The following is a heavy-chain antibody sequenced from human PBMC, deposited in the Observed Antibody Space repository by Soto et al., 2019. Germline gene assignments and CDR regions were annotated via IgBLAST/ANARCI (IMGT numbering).Heavy chain of an antibody. CDR1: GFTFSDYY. V-gene: IGHV3-11*01. CDR3: SRDPRLVDY. CDR2: INGGGDVI. Sequence: PGGSLRLSCVASGFTFSDYYMTWIRQAPGKGPEWISYINGGGDVIAYADSVKGRFTISRDNARRSVYLQMNSLTVDDTAVYYCSRDPRLVDYWGQGTLVTVSP. J-gene: IGHJ4*02. D-gene: IGHD1-26*01.